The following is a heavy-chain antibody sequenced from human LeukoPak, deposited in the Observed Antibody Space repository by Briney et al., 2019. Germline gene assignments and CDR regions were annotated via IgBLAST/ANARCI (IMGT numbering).Heavy chain of an antibody. D-gene: IGHD7-27*01. CDR1: GGSFSAYY. CDR3: ARGQRLGYYYYYMDV. CDR2: INHSGST. Sequence: SETLSLTCAVYGGSFSAYYWSWIRQPPGKGLEWLGEINHSGSTNYNPSLKSRVTISVDTSKNQFSLKLRSVTAADTAVYYCARGQRLGYYYYYMDVWGKGTTVTVSS. J-gene: IGHJ6*03. V-gene: IGHV4-34*01.